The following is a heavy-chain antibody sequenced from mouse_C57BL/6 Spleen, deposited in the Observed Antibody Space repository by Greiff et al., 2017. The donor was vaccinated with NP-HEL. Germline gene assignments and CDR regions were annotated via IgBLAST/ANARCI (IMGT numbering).Heavy chain of an antibody. V-gene: IGHV1-59*01. CDR1: GYTFTSYW. CDR3: ARRDYCDY. CDR2: IDPSDSYT. J-gene: IGHJ2*01. Sequence: QVQLQQPGAELVRPGTSVKLSCKASGYTFTSYWMHWVKQRPGQGLEWIGVIDPSDSYTNYNQKFKGKATLTVDTSSSTAYMQLSSLTSEDSAVYYCARRDYCDYWGQGTTLTVSS.